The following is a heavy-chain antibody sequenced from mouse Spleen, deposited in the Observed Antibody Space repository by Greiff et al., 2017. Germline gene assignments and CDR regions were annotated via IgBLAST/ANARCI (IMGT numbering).Heavy chain of an antibody. V-gene: IGHV5-9*04. D-gene: IGHD2-1*01. CDR3: ARHGIYGNSAWFAY. CDR1: GFTFSSYA. CDR2: ISSGGGNT. J-gene: IGHJ3*01. Sequence: EVKLMESGGGLVKLGGSLKLSCAASGFTFSSYAMSWVRQTPEKRLEWVATISSGGGNTYYPDSVKGRFPISRDNAKNTLYLQMSSLKSEDTAMYYCARHGIYGNSAWFAYWGQGTLVTVSA.